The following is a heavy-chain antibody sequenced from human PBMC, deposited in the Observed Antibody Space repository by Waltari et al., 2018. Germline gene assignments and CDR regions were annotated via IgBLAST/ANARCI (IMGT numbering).Heavy chain of an antibody. V-gene: IGHV3-74*01. CDR2: INSVGSCT. CDR1: GFTFNKYW. J-gene: IGHJ6*02. D-gene: IGHD3-22*01. Sequence: EEQLVESGGGLIQPGESLRVSCAVSGFTFNKYWMNWVRQSPGRGLVWFALINSVGSCTSVADVVKGAFPISRDNAKNTVYLQMKSLRAEDTAVYFCARVARKTYSSPVPGRDYYYGMDVWGLGTTVTVSS. CDR3: ARVARKTYSSPVPGRDYYYGMDV.